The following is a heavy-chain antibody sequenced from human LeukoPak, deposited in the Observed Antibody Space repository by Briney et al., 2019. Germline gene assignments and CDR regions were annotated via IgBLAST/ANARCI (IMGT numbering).Heavy chain of an antibody. V-gene: IGHV3-11*04. J-gene: IGHJ5*02. CDR3: ARERKVGIAAAGTGP. CDR2: ISSSGSTI. Sequence: GGSLRLPCAASGFTFSDYYMSWIRQAPGKGLEWVSYISSSGSTIYYADSVKGRFTISRDNAKNSLYLQMNSLRAEDTAVYYCARERKVGIAAAGTGPWGQGTLVTVSS. CDR1: GFTFSDYY. D-gene: IGHD6-13*01.